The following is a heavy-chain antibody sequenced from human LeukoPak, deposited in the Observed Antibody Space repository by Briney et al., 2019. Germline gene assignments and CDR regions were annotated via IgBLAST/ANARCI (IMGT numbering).Heavy chain of an antibody. V-gene: IGHV3-21*01. Sequence: GGSLRLSCAASGFTFSSYSMNWVRQAPGKGLEWVSSISSSSSYIYYADSVKGRFTISRDNAKNSLYLQMNSLRAEDTAVYYCASFSSYGYPFDYWGQGTLVTVSS. D-gene: IGHD5-18*01. CDR2: ISSSSSYI. CDR3: ASFSSYGYPFDY. J-gene: IGHJ4*02. CDR1: GFTFSSYS.